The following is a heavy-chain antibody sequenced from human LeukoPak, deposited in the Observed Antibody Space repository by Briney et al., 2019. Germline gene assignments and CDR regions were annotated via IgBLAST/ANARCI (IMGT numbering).Heavy chain of an antibody. J-gene: IGHJ4*02. V-gene: IGHV1-18*01. CDR1: GYTFNTYA. CDR3: ARGGHVRLYDSPNAFEY. CDR2: ISAYNGNT. Sequence: GASVKVSCQATGYTFNTYAINWVRQAPGQGLEWMGWISAYNGNTNYAQKFQGRVTMTRDTSTSTVYMELSSLRSEDTAVYYCARGGHVRLYDSPNAFEYWGQGTLVTVSS. D-gene: IGHD3-22*01.